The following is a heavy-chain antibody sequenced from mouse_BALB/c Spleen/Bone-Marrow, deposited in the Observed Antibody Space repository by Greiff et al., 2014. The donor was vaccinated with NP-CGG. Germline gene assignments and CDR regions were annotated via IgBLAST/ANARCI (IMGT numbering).Heavy chain of an antibody. CDR3: ARDYGYRFAY. CDR2: ISTYYGDA. V-gene: IGHV1S137*01. Sequence: VQLQQSGAELVGPGVSVKISCKGSGYTFTDYAMHWVKQSHAKSLEWIGVISTYYGDASYNQKFKGKATMTVDKSSSTAYMELARLTSEDSAIYYCARDYGYRFAYRGQGTLVTVSA. D-gene: IGHD1-2*01. J-gene: IGHJ3*01. CDR1: GYTFTDYA.